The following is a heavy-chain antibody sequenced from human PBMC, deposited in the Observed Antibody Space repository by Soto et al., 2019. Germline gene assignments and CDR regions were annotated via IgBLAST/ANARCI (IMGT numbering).Heavy chain of an antibody. D-gene: IGHD4-4*01. CDR1: GYTFTDYW. J-gene: IGHJ6*04. CDR3: ARHISNFRSYHSAMDV. V-gene: IGHV5-51*01. CDR2: IYPGDSVT. Sequence: GESLKISCKGSGYTFTDYWICWVRQLPAKCLDCMGIIYPGDSVTRYSPSFQGHVTNTVDKSTTTPHFQWNTLSASATAIYYRARHISNFRSYHSAMDVWGEASTVIFSA.